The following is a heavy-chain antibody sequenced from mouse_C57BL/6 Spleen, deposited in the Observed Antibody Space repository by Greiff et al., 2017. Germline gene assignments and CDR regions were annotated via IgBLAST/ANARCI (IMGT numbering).Heavy chain of an antibody. V-gene: IGHV1-59*01. CDR2: IAPSDSYT. CDR3: ARGYYGSSPPYYAMDY. J-gene: IGHJ4*01. D-gene: IGHD1-1*01. Sequence: VQLQQPGAELVRPGTSVKLSCKASGYTFTSYWMHWVKQRPGQGLEWIGVIAPSDSYTNYNQKFKGKATLTVDTSSSTAYMQISSLTSEDSAVYYCARGYYGSSPPYYAMDYWGQGTSVTVSS. CDR1: GYTFTSYW.